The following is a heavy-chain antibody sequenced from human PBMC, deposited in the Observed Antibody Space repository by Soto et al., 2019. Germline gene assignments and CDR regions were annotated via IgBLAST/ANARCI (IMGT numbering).Heavy chain of an antibody. CDR3: AKGLAVAGPYYYGMDV. J-gene: IGHJ6*02. Sequence: GGSLRLSWAASGFTFSSYAMTWVRQAPGKGLEWVSSISGSGDYTYYADSVKGRFTISRDNSKNTLYLQMNSLRAEDTAVYYCAKGLAVAGPYYYGMDVWGQGTTVTVSS. CDR1: GFTFSSYA. D-gene: IGHD6-19*01. V-gene: IGHV3-23*01. CDR2: ISGSGDYT.